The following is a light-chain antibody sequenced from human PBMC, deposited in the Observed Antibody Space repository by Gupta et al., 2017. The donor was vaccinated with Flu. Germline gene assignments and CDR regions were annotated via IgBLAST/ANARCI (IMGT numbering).Light chain of an antibody. Sequence: GQTVRITCQGDSLRSYYASWYQQKPGQAPVLVIYGKNNRPSGIPDRFSGSSSGNTASLTITGAQAEDEADYYCNSRDSSGNQYVFGTGTKVTVL. CDR3: NSRDSSGNQYV. J-gene: IGLJ1*01. V-gene: IGLV3-19*01. CDR1: SLRSYY. CDR2: GKN.